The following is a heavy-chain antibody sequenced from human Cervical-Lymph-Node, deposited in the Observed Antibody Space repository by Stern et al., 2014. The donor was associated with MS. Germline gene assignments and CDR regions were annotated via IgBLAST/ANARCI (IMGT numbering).Heavy chain of an antibody. D-gene: IGHD5-12*01. J-gene: IGHJ4*01. Sequence: VQLVQSGAEVKKPGEPLKISCKVSGYNFISHWIAWVRQMPGKGLEWMGIIYPGDSDTKYNPSFEGHVTISVDGSPPTAYLQWSSLKASDTAIYYCARHSVAFDYWGHGTLVTVSS. CDR2: IYPGDSDT. CDR3: ARHSVAFDY. CDR1: GYNFISHW. V-gene: IGHV5-51*01.